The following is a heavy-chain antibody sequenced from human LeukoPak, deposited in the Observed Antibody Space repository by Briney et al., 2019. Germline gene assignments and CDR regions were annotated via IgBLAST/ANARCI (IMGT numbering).Heavy chain of an antibody. Sequence: PGGSLRLSCTTSGFTFGDYGLNWFRQAPGKGLEWVSSISSSSSYIYYADSVKGRFTISRDNAKNSLYLQMNSLRAEDTAVYYCASTPRDYYDSSGDYWGQGTLVTVSS. CDR2: ISSSSSYI. CDR1: GFTFGDYG. CDR3: ASTPRDYYDSSGDY. J-gene: IGHJ4*02. V-gene: IGHV3-21*01. D-gene: IGHD3-22*01.